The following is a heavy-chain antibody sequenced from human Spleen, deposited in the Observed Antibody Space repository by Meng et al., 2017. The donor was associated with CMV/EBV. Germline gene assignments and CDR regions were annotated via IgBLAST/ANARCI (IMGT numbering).Heavy chain of an antibody. V-gene: IGHV4-59*01. CDR2: IYYSGST. D-gene: IGHD1-26*01. Sequence: SETLSLTCTVSGGSISSYYWSWIRQPPGKGLEWIGYIYYSGSTNYNPSLKSRVTISVDTSKNQFSLKLSSVTAADTAVYYCAREGWELLQGDYYYYGMDVWGQGTTVTVSS. CDR3: AREGWELLQGDYYYYGMDV. CDR1: GGSISSYY. J-gene: IGHJ6*02.